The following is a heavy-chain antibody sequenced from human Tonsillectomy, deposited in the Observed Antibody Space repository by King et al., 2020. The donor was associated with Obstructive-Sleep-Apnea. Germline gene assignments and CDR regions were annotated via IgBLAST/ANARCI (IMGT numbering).Heavy chain of an antibody. J-gene: IGHJ3*02. CDR1: GGTFSSYA. D-gene: IGHD3-22*01. Sequence: QLVQSGAEVKKPGFSVKVSCKASGGTFSSYAISWVRQAPGQGLEWMGGIIPNPGIANYARKFQGRVTITADKSTSTAYMELSSLRSEDTAVYYCARVQEYYDSSGWDAFDIWGQGTMVTVSS. CDR3: ARVQEYYDSSGWDAFDI. CDR2: IIPNPGIA. V-gene: IGHV1-69*10.